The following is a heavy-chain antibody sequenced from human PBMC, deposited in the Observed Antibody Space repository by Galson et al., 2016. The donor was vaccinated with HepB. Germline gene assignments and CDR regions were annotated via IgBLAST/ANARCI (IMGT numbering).Heavy chain of an antibody. D-gene: IGHD2-21*01. Sequence: SLRLSRAASGFTFNNHDMHWVRQAPGKGLEWVALISYDGSNEYYSDSVKGRFTISRDNSKNTMYLQMNRVRLEDTAVYYCAKDLWRRGFLDHWGQGTLVTVSS. CDR1: GFTFNNHD. J-gene: IGHJ4*02. V-gene: IGHV3-30*18. CDR2: ISYDGSNE. CDR3: AKDLWRRGFLDH.